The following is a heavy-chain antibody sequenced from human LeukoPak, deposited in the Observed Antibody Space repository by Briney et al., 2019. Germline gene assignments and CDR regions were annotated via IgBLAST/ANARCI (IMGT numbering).Heavy chain of an antibody. J-gene: IGHJ4*02. CDR1: GASISNSRYY. CDR2: IFYSRGT. CDR3: ARHSTLYHFDY. Sequence: PSETLSLTCTVSGASISNSRYYWGWIRQPPGKGLEWVASIFYSRGTDFNPSLKSRVTISVDTSKDQFFLNLNSVTAADTAVYYCARHSTLYHFDYWGQGILVTVSS. V-gene: IGHV4-39*01. D-gene: IGHD2-2*02.